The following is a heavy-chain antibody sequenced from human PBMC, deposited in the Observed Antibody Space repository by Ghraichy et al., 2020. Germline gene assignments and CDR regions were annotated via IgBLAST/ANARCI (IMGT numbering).Heavy chain of an antibody. Sequence: GGSLRLSCAASGFTFSDYWMNWVRQAPGKGLEWVASIKTDGTAKYYVDSVKGRFTISRDNAMDSLFLQMNSLRAEDTAVYYCVRGSQWAADYWGQGTLLTVSS. D-gene: IGHD1-26*01. CDR2: IKTDGTAK. V-gene: IGHV3-7*01. CDR1: GFTFSDYW. CDR3: VRGSQWAADY. J-gene: IGHJ4*02.